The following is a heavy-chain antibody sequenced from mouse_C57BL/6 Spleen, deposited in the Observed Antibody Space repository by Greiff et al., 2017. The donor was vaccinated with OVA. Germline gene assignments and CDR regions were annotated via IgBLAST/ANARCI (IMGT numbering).Heavy chain of an antibody. Sequence: EVQLQQSGPELVKPGASVKIPCKASGYTFTDYNMDWVKQSPGQSLEWIGDINPNNGGTIYNQKFKGKATLTVDKSSSTAYMELRSLTSEDTEVYVYARSSLGHGYWGQGTTLTVSS. CDR1: GYTFTDYN. D-gene: IGHD4-1*01. CDR3: ARSSLGHGY. V-gene: IGHV1-18*01. CDR2: INPNNGGT. J-gene: IGHJ2*01.